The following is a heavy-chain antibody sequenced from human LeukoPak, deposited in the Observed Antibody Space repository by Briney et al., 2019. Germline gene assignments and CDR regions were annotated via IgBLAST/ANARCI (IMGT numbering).Heavy chain of an antibody. V-gene: IGHV1-2*06. CDR3: AREGNSVVFDY. J-gene: IGHJ4*02. Sequence: EASVTVSCKTSGYTFTNLDINWLRQAPGQGLEWMGRINPNSGGTNYAQKFQGRVTMTRDTSISTAYMELSRLRSDDTAVYYCAREGNSVVFDYWGQGTLVTVSS. CDR2: INPNSGGT. CDR1: GYTFTNLD. D-gene: IGHD4-23*01.